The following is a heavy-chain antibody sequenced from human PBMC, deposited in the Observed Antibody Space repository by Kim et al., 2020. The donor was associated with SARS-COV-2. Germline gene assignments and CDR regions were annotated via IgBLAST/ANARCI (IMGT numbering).Heavy chain of an antibody. J-gene: IGHJ6*02. CDR1: GYVFSHFA. D-gene: IGHD3-10*01. CDR3: SRDSRGRGYGMDV. Sequence: ASVKVSCKASGYVFSHFAMNWVRQAPGQGLEWMGWIHTNTGNPTYAQGFTGRFVFSLYTSVNTAYLQISSLKAEDTAVYYFSRDSRGRGYGMDVLGQGTT. V-gene: IGHV7-4-1*02. CDR2: IHTNTGNP.